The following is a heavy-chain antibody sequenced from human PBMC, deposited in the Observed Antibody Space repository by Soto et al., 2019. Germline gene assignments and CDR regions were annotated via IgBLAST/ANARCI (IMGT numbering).Heavy chain of an antibody. D-gene: IGHD3-16*02. J-gene: IGHJ4*02. CDR3: ARPSMITFGGVIVIPPILGY. V-gene: IGHV3-21*01. CDR2: ISSSSSYI. CDR1: GFTFSSYS. Sequence: GGSLRLSCAASGFTFSSYSMNWVRQAPGKGLEWVSSISSSSSYIYYADSVKGRFTISRDNAKNSLYLQMNSLRAEDTAVYYCARPSMITFGGVIVIPPILGYRGQGTLVTVSA.